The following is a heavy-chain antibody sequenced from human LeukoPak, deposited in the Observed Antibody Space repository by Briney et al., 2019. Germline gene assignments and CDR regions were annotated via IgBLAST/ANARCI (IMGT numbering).Heavy chain of an antibody. D-gene: IGHD5-12*01. V-gene: IGHV4-59*08. CDR3: VRRDSGWNYFDY. Sequence: SETLSLTCAVSGGSINSHYWGWIRQPPGKGLQWIGDIYYTGKNNYNPSLKSRVTISLDTSKDHLSLNLTSVLAADTAIYYCVRRDSGWNYFDYCGQGILVNVSS. CDR1: GGSINSHY. J-gene: IGHJ4*02. CDR2: IYYTGKN.